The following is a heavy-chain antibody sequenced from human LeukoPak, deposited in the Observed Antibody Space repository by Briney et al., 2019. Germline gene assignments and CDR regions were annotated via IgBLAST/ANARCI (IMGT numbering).Heavy chain of an antibody. CDR2: IYYSGST. V-gene: IGHV4-59*12. Sequence: SETLSLTCTVSGGSISSYYWSWIRQPPGKGLEWIGYIYYSGSTNYNPSLKSRVTISVDTSKNQFSLKLSSVTAADTAVYYCARSFSGYHFDYWGQGTLVTVSS. CDR3: ARSFSGYHFDY. CDR1: GGSISSYY. D-gene: IGHD3-22*01. J-gene: IGHJ4*02.